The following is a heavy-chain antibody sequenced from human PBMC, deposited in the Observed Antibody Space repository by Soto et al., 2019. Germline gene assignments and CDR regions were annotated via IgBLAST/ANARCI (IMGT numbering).Heavy chain of an antibody. V-gene: IGHV3-23*01. CDR2: ISGSDGSR. CDR3: AKENRYSRYIYYYYYGMDV. D-gene: IGHD5-12*01. J-gene: IGHJ6*02. CDR1: GFTFSSYA. Sequence: PGGSLRLSCAASGFTFSSYAMSWVRQAPGKGLEWVSGISGSDGSRYYADSVKGRFIISRDNSKNTLYLQMNSLRAEDTAVYYCAKENRYSRYIYYYYYGMDVWGQGTTVTVSS.